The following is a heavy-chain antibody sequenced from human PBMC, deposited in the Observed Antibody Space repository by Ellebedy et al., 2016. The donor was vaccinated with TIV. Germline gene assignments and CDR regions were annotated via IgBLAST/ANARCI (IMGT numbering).Heavy chain of an antibody. Sequence: AASVKVSCKASGYTFTSYGISWVRQAPGQGLEWMGRIIPILGIANYAQKFQGRVTITADKSTSTAYMELSSLRSEDTAVYYCARNTVTNIDYWGQGTLVTVSS. CDR3: ARNTVTNIDY. J-gene: IGHJ4*02. D-gene: IGHD4-11*01. CDR2: IIPILGIA. CDR1: GYTFTSYG. V-gene: IGHV1-69*04.